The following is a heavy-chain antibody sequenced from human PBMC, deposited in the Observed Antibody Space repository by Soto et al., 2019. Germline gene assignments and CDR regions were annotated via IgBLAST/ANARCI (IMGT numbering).Heavy chain of an antibody. Sequence: GGSLRLSCAASGFTFSSYAMSWVRQAPGKGLEWVSAISGSGGSTYYADSVKGRFTISRDNSKNTLYLQMNSLRAEDTAVYYCGGSSGFELYGMDVWGQGTTVTVSS. D-gene: IGHD3-22*01. J-gene: IGHJ6*02. V-gene: IGHV3-23*01. CDR3: GGSSGFELYGMDV. CDR2: ISGSGGST. CDR1: GFTFSSYA.